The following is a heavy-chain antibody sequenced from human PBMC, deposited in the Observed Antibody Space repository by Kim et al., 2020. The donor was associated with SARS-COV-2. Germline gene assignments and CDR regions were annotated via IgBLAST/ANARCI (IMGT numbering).Heavy chain of an antibody. CDR3: ARDEWIDRYCSSTSCSTFDS. Sequence: GGSLRLSCTTSGFTFSRYGLHWVRQAPGKGLEWVAVIWYDGSKKLYADSVKGRFTISRDNSRNTVYLQMDSLRGEDTAVYYCARDEWIDRYCSSTSCSTFDSWGQGTLVTVSS. V-gene: IGHV3-33*08. J-gene: IGHJ4*02. CDR2: IWYDGSKK. CDR1: GFTFSRYG. D-gene: IGHD2-2*01.